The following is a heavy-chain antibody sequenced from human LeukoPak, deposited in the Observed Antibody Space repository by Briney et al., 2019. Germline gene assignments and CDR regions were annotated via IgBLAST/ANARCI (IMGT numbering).Heavy chain of an antibody. CDR1: GGSISSGSYY. CDR3: ARDGTWSITSCLRGDYYYMDV. V-gene: IGHV4-61*02. Sequence: SETLSLTCTVSGGSISSGSYYWSWIRQPAGKGLEWIGRIYTSGSTNYNPSLKSRVTISVDTSKNQFSLKLSPVTAADTAVYYCARDGTWSITSCLRGDYYYMDVWGKGTTVTVSS. D-gene: IGHD2-2*01. J-gene: IGHJ6*03. CDR2: IYTSGST.